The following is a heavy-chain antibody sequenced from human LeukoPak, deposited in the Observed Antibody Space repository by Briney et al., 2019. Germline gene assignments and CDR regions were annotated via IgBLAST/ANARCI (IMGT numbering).Heavy chain of an antibody. CDR1: GGSISSGSYY. CDR2: IYTSGST. CDR3: AREIVVVITPARDNWFDP. J-gene: IGHJ5*02. D-gene: IGHD3-22*01. Sequence: PSETLSLTCTVSGGSISSGSYYWSWIRQPAGKGLEWIGRIYTSGSTHYNPSLKSRVTISVDTSKNQFSLKLSSVTAADTAVYYCAREIVVVITPARDNWFDPWGQGTLVTVSS. V-gene: IGHV4-61*02.